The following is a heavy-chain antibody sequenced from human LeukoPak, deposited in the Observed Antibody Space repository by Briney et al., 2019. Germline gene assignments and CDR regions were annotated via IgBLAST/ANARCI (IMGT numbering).Heavy chain of an antibody. CDR2: ISSSGSTT. J-gene: IGHJ4*02. V-gene: IGHV3-23*01. Sequence: PGGSLRLSCSAPGFTFSSYAMRWVRQAPGKGLEWVSAISSSGSTTYYADSVKGRFTISRDNSRNTVYLQMNSLRAEDTAVYYCARMSSGYEDYWGQGTLVAVSS. CDR3: ARMSSGYEDY. CDR1: GFTFSSYA. D-gene: IGHD3-22*01.